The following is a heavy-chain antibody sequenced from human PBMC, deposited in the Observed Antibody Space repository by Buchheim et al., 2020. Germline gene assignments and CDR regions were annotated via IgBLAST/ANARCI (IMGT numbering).Heavy chain of an antibody. CDR3: AKGGDYDS. CDR2: ITSDGSNK. Sequence: QVQLVESGGGVVQPGTSLRLSCAASGFSFSTYGIQWVRQAPGKGLEWVALITSDGSNKYYLDSVKGRFALSRDNSKNTVYLHMNSLRADDSGVYYCAKGGDYDSWGQGTL. J-gene: IGHJ4*02. CDR1: GFSFSTYG. D-gene: IGHD2-15*01. V-gene: IGHV3-30*18.